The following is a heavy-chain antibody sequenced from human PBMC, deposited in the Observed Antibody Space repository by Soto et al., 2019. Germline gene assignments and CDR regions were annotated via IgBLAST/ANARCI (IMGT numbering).Heavy chain of an antibody. J-gene: IGHJ4*02. CDR3: VKEKVRPFDY. Sequence: GGCLRLSCGASGFSFSAYAMGWVRQAPGKGLEWVSSISGSGSYTYYTDSVKGRFTISRDNSKNTLYLEMNSLIAEDMAVYYCVKEKVRPFDYWGQGTQVTVS. V-gene: IGHV3-23*01. CDR1: GFSFSAYA. CDR2: ISGSGSYT.